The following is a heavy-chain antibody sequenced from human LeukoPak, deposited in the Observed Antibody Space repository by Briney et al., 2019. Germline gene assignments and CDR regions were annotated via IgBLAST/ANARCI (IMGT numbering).Heavy chain of an antibody. J-gene: IGHJ1*01. Sequence: GGSLRLSCAASGFTFSSYAMSWVRQAPGKGLEWVSAISGSGGSTYYADSVKGRFTISEDNSKNTLYLQMNSLRAEDTAVYYCAKXXXXXXXXXQXWGQXXLXTVSS. V-gene: IGHV3-23*01. CDR3: AKXXXXXXXXXQX. CDR2: ISGSGGST. CDR1: GFTFSSYA.